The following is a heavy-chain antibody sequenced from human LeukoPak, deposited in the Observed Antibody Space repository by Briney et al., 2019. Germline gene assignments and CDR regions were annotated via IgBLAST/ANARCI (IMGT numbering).Heavy chain of an antibody. D-gene: IGHD1-26*01. J-gene: IGHJ4*02. CDR2: IYYSGST. CDR3: ARHDPSEV. Sequence: PSETLSLTCTVSGGSISSSSYYWGWIRQPPGKGLEWIGSIYYSGSTYYNPPLKSRVTISVDTSKNQFSLKLSSVTAADTAVYYCARHDPSEVWGQGTLVTVSS. V-gene: IGHV4-39*01. CDR1: GGSISSSSYY.